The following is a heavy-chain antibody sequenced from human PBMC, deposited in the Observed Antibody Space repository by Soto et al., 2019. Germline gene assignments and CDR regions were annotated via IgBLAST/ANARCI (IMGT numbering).Heavy chain of an antibody. CDR3: AHRQFTYYDFWSGYSTYYYGMDV. J-gene: IGHJ6*02. CDR1: GFSLSTSGVG. CDR2: IYWNDDK. V-gene: IGHV2-5*01. Sequence: SGPTLVNPTQTLTLTCTFSGFSLSTSGVGVGWIRQRPGKALEWLALIYWNDDKRYSPSLKRRLTITKDTSKNQVVLTMTNMDPVDTATYYCAHRQFTYYDFWSGYSTYYYGMDVWGQGTTVTVSS. D-gene: IGHD3-3*01.